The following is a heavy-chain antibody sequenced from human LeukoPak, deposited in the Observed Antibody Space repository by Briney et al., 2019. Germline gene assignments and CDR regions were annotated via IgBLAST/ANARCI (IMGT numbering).Heavy chain of an antibody. D-gene: IGHD3-10*01. CDR1: GFTFSSFE. Sequence: GGSLRLSCAASGFTFSSFEMNWVRQAPGKGLEWLSYISSSGSTIYYADSVKGRFTISRDNAKNSLYLQMNSLRAEDTAVYYCARDGPKWFGELLSYFDYWGQGTLVTVSS. V-gene: IGHV3-48*03. CDR3: ARDGPKWFGELLSYFDY. CDR2: ISSSGSTI. J-gene: IGHJ4*02.